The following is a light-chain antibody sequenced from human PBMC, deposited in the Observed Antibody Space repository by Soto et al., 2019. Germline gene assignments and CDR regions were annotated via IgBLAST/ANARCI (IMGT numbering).Light chain of an antibody. Sequence: IHMTHSPSSLSASVGDTVIITCRSSQNVRSYLNWYQQKSGKAPQLLIYESTNLESGVPSRFSGDGFGTDFTLTISSLHPEDFATYYCQQSFFAPPTFGRGTKVDIK. CDR3: QQSFFAPPT. CDR2: EST. J-gene: IGKJ1*01. CDR1: QNVRSY. V-gene: IGKV1-39*01.